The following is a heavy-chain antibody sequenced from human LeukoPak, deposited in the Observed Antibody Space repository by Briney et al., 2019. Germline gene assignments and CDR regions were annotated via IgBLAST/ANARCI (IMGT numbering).Heavy chain of an antibody. CDR2: IRYDGSNK. CDR3: STQGSSDY. J-gene: IGHJ4*02. CDR1: GFTFSSYG. Sequence: GGSLRLSCAASGFTFSSYGMHWVRQAPGKGMEWVAFIRYDGSNKYYADSVKGRFTISRDNSKNTLYLQMNSLRAEDTAVYYCSTQGSSDYWGQGTLVTVSS. V-gene: IGHV3-30*02. D-gene: IGHD1-1*01.